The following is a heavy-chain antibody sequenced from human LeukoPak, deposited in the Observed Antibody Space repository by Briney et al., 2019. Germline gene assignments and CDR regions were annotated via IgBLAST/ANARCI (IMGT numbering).Heavy chain of an antibody. CDR1: GFTFSSYW. CDR3: ARDLVNYDFWSGYYPYYYGMDV. D-gene: IGHD3-3*01. V-gene: IGHV3-7*03. J-gene: IGHJ6*02. Sequence: PGGSLRLSCAASGFTFSSYWMSWVRQAPGKGLEWVANIKQDGSEKYYVDSVKGRFTISRDNAKNSLYLQMNSLRAEDTAVYYCARDLVNYDFWSGYYPYYYGMDVWGQGTTVTVSS. CDR2: IKQDGSEK.